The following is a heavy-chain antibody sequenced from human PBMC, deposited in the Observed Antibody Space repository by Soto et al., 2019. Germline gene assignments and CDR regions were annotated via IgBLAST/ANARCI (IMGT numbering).Heavy chain of an antibody. J-gene: IGHJ6*03. V-gene: IGHV3-9*01. Sequence: EVQLVESGGGLVQPGRSLRLSCAASGFTFDDYAMHWVRQAPGKGLEWVSGINGNSGNIGYADSVKGRFTISRDNAKNSLYLQMNILRAEDTALYYCAKSSGGACCSYYMDVWGKGTTVTVSS. D-gene: IGHD2-21*02. CDR3: AKSSGGACCSYYMDV. CDR2: INGNSGNI. CDR1: GFTFDDYA.